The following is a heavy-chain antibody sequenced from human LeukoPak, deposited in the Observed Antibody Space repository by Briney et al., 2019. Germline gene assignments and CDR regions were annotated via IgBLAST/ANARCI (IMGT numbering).Heavy chain of an antibody. CDR3: AEDRRSSGWYLVDAFDI. CDR2: ISTDGYTT. Sequence: PGGSMRLSCAASGLAFSAYKMHWVRQAPRKGLVWVSRISTDGYTTDYADFVQGRFTASRDNTKNTWSLEMNSLRAEDTAVYYCAEDRRSSGWYLVDAFDIWGQGTMVTVSS. J-gene: IGHJ3*02. V-gene: IGHV3-74*01. CDR1: GLAFSAYK. D-gene: IGHD6-19*01.